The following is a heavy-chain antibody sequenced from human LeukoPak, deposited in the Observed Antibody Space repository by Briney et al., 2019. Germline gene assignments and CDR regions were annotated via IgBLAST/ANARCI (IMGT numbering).Heavy chain of an antibody. Sequence: GGSLRLSCAASGFTFSSYAMSWVRQAPGKGLEWVSAISGSGGSTYYADSVKGRFTISRDNSKNTLYLQMNSLRAEDTAVYYCAKDAPVNIVVIPAANSWGQGTLVTVSS. CDR3: AKDAPVNIVVIPAANS. CDR1: GFTFSSYA. D-gene: IGHD2-2*01. J-gene: IGHJ4*02. CDR2: ISGSGGST. V-gene: IGHV3-23*01.